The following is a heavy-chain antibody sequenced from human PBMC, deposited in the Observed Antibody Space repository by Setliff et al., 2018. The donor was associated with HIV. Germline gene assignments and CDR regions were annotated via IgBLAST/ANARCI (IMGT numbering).Heavy chain of an antibody. V-gene: IGHV1-69*06. Sequence: GASVKVSCKASGGTFSNYAISWVRQAPGQGLEWMGRIIPIFDSANYAQKFRGRVTVSADKSTSTAYMELSSLRSEDTAIYYCASSGVPPYYYYGMDVWGQGTTVTVSS. CDR1: GGTFSNYA. CDR3: ASSGVPPYYYYGMDV. D-gene: IGHD3-10*01. CDR2: IIPIFDSA. J-gene: IGHJ6*02.